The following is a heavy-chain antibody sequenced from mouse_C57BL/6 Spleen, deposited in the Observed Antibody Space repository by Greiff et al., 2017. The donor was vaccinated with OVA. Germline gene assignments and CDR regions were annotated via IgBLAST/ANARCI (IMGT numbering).Heavy chain of an antibody. Sequence: VQLQQSGPELVKPGASVKISCKASGYTFTDYYMNWVKQSHGKSLEWIGDINPNNGGTSYNQKFKGKATLTVDKSSSTAYMELRSLTSEDSAVYYCARSMLGAMDYWGQGTSVTVSS. D-gene: IGHD4-1*01. CDR3: ARSMLGAMDY. V-gene: IGHV1-26*01. J-gene: IGHJ4*01. CDR1: GYTFTDYY. CDR2: INPNNGGT.